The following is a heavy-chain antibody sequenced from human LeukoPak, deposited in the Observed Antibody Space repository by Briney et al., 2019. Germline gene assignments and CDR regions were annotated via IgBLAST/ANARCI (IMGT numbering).Heavy chain of an antibody. V-gene: IGHV3-20*01. CDR3: ARNEGGNLHYYYMDV. D-gene: IGHD4-23*01. CDR2: INWNGDST. Sequence: GGSLRPSCVASGFTFSSHWMRWVRQAPGKGLEWVSDINWNGDSTGYADSVKGRFIISRDNAKNSLYLQMNDLRAEDTALYHCARNEGGNLHYYYMDVWGKGTTVIVS. CDR1: GFTFSSHW. J-gene: IGHJ6*03.